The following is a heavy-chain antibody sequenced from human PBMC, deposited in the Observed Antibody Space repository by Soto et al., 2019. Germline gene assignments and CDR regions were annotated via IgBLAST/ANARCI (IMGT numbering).Heavy chain of an antibody. J-gene: IGHJ4*02. CDR3: ARHFNRVYGDDYFDS. Sequence: PSETLSLTCSVSGGSITSGNYYWGWIRQPPGKGLEWIATIHYNGNTYYNPSLKGRVTISVDTSKTQFSLDVNSVTAADTAVYYCARHFNRVYGDDYFDSWGQGTLVTVSS. V-gene: IGHV4-39*01. CDR1: GGSITSGNYY. CDR2: IHYNGNT. D-gene: IGHD4-17*01.